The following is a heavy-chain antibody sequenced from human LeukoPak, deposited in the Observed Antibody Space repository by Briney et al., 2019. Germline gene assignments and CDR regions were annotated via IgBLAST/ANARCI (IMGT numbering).Heavy chain of an antibody. CDR3: ARDRGGSYPGRYYMDV. D-gene: IGHD1-26*01. Sequence: PGGSLRLSGAASGFTFSSYAMHWVRQAPGKGLEYVSAISRNGGSTYYANSVKGRFTISRDNSKNTLYLQMGSLRAEDMAVYYCARDRGGSYPGRYYMDVWGKGTTVTVSS. CDR2: ISRNGGST. V-gene: IGHV3-64*01. J-gene: IGHJ6*03. CDR1: GFTFSSYA.